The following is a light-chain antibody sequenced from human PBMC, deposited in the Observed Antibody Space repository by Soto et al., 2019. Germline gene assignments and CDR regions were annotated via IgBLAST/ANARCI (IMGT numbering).Light chain of an antibody. Sequence: QSVLTQPPSVSGAPGQRVTISCTGSSSNIGAGYDVHWYQQLPGTAPKLLIYGNSNRPSGVPDRFSGSKSGTSASLAITGLQAEDEADSYCQSYDSSFYVFGTGTKVTVL. V-gene: IGLV1-40*01. CDR2: GNS. CDR1: SSNIGAGYD. CDR3: QSYDSSFYV. J-gene: IGLJ1*01.